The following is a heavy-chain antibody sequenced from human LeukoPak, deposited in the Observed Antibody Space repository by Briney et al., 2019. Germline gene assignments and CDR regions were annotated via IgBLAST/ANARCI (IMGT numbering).Heavy chain of an antibody. D-gene: IGHD3-16*01. CDR2: IKQDGSEE. V-gene: IGHV3-7*01. Sequence: GGSLRLSCAASGFTFTNYWMAWVRQAPGKGPEWVANIKQDGSEEYYVDSVKGRFTISRDNAKNSLSLQMNSLRPEDTTVYYCARWVGVTDYWGQGTLVTVSS. J-gene: IGHJ4*02. CDR3: ARWVGVTDY. CDR1: GFTFTNYW.